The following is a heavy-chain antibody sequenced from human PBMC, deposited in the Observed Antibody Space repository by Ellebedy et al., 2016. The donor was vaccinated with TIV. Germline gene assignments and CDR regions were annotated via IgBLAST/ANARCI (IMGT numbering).Heavy chain of an antibody. CDR3: ASRFLEWLS. CDR1: GFTFSDHS. D-gene: IGHD3-3*01. V-gene: IGHV3-48*01. Sequence: GESLKISCVASGFTFSDHSMSWVRQAPGRGLEWVSYISSSSNTIYYADSVKGRFTISRDNAKNSLYLQMNSLRVEDTAVYYCASRFLEWLSWGQGTLVTVSS. J-gene: IGHJ4*02. CDR2: ISSSSNTI.